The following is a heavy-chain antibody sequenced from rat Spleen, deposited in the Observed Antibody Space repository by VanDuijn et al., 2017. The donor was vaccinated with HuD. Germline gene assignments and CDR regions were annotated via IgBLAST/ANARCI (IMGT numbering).Heavy chain of an antibody. CDR3: ARPNPYGGLDY. CDR1: GFTFSNHG. D-gene: IGHD1-11*01. Sequence: EVQLVESGGGLVQPGRSLKVSCVASGFTFSNHGMHWIRQAPTKGLEWVASISYDGGSTYYRDSVKGRFTISRDNAKSTLYLQMDSLRSEDTATYYCARPNPYGGLDYWGQGVMVTVSS. CDR2: ISYDGGST. V-gene: IGHV5-19*01. J-gene: IGHJ2*01.